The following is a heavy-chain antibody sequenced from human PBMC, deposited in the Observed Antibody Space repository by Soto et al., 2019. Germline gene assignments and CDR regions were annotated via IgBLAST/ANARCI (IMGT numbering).Heavy chain of an antibody. J-gene: IGHJ6*03. D-gene: IGHD3-10*01. CDR1: GFTFSSFG. CDR3: AKGGVPVGKPGFYYMDV. Sequence: QVQLVESGGGVVQPGRSVRLSCAASGFTFSSFGMHSVRQAPGKGLEWVAIISYDGRQRDYGDSVKGRINISRDNPKNMVYLEINSLRLEDTAVYYCAKGGVPVGKPGFYYMDVWGKGIAVNISS. CDR2: ISYDGRQR. V-gene: IGHV3-30*18.